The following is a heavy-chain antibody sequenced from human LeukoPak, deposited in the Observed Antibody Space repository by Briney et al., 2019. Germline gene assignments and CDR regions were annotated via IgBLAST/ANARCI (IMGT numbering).Heavy chain of an antibody. CDR1: GFTFSSYA. J-gene: IGHJ4*02. D-gene: IGHD6-13*01. V-gene: IGHV3-30*04. CDR2: ISYDGSNK. Sequence: GGSLRLSCAASGFTFSSYAMHWVRQAPGKGLEWVAVISYDGSNKYYADSVKGRFTISRDNSKNTLYLQMNSLRAEDTAVYYCARDAPSSSWYGIDYWGQGTLVTVSS. CDR3: ARDAPSSSWYGIDY.